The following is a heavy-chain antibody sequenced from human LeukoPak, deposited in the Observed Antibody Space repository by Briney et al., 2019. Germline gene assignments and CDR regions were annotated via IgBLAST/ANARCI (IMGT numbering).Heavy chain of an antibody. D-gene: IGHD3-9*01. CDR3: ARLADNYEILTGYQFTFYFDH. CDR1: GYTFTGYY. Sequence: ASVKVSCKASGYTFTGYYMHWVRQAPGQGLEWMGWIKPNGGGTSYAQKFQGRVTMTRDTSISTAYMELSRLRPDDTAMYYCARLADNYEILTGYQFTFYFDHWGQGTLVTVSS. V-gene: IGHV1-2*02. J-gene: IGHJ4*02. CDR2: IKPNGGGT.